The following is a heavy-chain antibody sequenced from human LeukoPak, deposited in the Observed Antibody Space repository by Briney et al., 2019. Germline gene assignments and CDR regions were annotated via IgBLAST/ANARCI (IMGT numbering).Heavy chain of an antibody. D-gene: IGHD3-10*01. CDR3: ASGSGSYRTPYYYMDV. V-gene: IGHV3-53*01. J-gene: IGHJ6*03. CDR2: IYSGGST. CDR1: GFTVSSSY. Sequence: GGSLRLSCAASGFTVSSSYMSWVRQAPGKGLEWVPVIYSGGSTYYADSVKGRFTISRDNSKNTLYLQMNSLRAEDTAVYYCASGSGSYRTPYYYMDVWGTGTTVTVSS.